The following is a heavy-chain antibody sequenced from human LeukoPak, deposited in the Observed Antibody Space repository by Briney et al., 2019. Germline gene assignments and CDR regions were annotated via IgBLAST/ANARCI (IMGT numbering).Heavy chain of an antibody. CDR3: ARHRERNSSWFDP. CDR1: GGSISSSSYY. J-gene: IGHJ5*02. V-gene: IGHV4-39*01. D-gene: IGHD6-13*01. CDR2: IYYSGST. Sequence: SSETLSLTCTVSGGSISSSSYYWGWIRQPPGKGLEWIGSIYYSGSTYYNPSLKSRVTISVDTSKNQFSLKLSSVTAADTAVYYCARHRERNSSWFDPWGQGTLVTVSS.